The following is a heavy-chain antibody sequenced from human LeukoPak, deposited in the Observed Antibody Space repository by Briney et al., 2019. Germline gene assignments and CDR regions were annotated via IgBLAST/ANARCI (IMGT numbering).Heavy chain of an antibody. CDR3: ARADYYDSSGYYPYYYYGMDV. CDR1: GFTFSSYA. Sequence: GGSLRLSCAASGFTFSSYATHWVRQAPGKGLEWVAVISYDGSNKYYADSVKGRFTISRDNSKNTLYLQMNSLRAEDTAVYYCARADYYDSSGYYPYYYYGMDVWGQGTTVTVSS. D-gene: IGHD3-22*01. J-gene: IGHJ6*02. CDR2: ISYDGSNK. V-gene: IGHV3-30-3*01.